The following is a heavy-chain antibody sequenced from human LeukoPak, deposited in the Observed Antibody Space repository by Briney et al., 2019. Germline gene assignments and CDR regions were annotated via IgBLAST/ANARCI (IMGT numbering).Heavy chain of an antibody. V-gene: IGHV3-30*18. CDR1: GFTFSSYG. CDR2: ISYDGSNK. J-gene: IGHJ6*02. CDR3: AKAKNRMTTVTTGYGMDV. Sequence: GALRLSCAASGFTFSSYGMHWVRQAPGKGLEWVAVISYDGSNKYYADSVKGRFTISRDNSKNTLYLQMNSLRAEDTAVYYCAKAKNRMTTVTTGYGMDVWGQGTTVTVSS. D-gene: IGHD4-17*01.